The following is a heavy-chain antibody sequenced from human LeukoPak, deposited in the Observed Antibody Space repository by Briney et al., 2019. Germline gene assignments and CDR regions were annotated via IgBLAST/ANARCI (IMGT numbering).Heavy chain of an antibody. CDR3: ARDPTPLGPPSPAFDP. Sequence: SETLSLTCTVSGGSISSSSYYWGWIRQPPGKGLEWIGSIYYSGSTYYNPSLKSRVTISVDTSKNQFPLKLSSVTAADTAVYYCARDPTPLGPPSPAFDPWGQGTLVTVSS. D-gene: IGHD7-27*01. CDR1: GGSISSSSYY. V-gene: IGHV4-39*06. J-gene: IGHJ5*02. CDR2: IYYSGST.